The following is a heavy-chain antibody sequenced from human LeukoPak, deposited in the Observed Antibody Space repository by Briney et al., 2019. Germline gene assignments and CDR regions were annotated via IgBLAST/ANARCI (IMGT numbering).Heavy chain of an antibody. CDR1: GGSISSSNW. Sequence: SGTLSLTCAVSGGSISSSNWWSWVRQPPGRGLEWIGEIYHSGSTNYNPSLKSRVTISVDKSKNQFSLKLSSVTAADTAVYYCAGHYYGSGSYTQDAFDVWGQGTMVTVSS. CDR2: IYHSGST. D-gene: IGHD3-10*01. J-gene: IGHJ3*01. V-gene: IGHV4-4*02. CDR3: AGHYYGSGSYTQDAFDV.